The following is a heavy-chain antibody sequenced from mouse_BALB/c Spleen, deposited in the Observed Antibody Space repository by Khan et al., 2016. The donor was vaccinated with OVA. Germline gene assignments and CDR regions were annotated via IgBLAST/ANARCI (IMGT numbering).Heavy chain of an antibody. Sequence: EVELVESGGDLVRPGGSLKLSCAASGFSFSTYSMSWVRQTPEKRLEWVATISSGGSYTYSPDSVKGRFTISRDNAKNTLYLQMSSLKSEDTAMYYCTRHRGYYGYNPYFDYWGHGTTLTVSS. CDR1: GFSFSTYS. CDR3: TRHRGYYGYNPYFDY. J-gene: IGHJ2*01. D-gene: IGHD1-1*01. V-gene: IGHV5-6-4*01. CDR2: ISSGGSYT.